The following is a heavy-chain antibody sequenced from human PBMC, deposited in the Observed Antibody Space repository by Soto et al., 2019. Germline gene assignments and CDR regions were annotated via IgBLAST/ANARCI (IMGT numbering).Heavy chain of an antibody. CDR1: GFTFSSYA. D-gene: IGHD2-2*03. Sequence: EVQLLESGGGLVQPGGSLRLSCAASGFTFSSYAMSWVRQAPGKGLEWVSAISGSGGSTYYAVSVKGRFTMSRDNSKNTLYLQMNNLRAEDTAVYYCAKVGIVVVSAAKGTRGWFDPWGQGTLVTVSS. CDR3: AKVGIVVVSAAKGTRGWFDP. J-gene: IGHJ5*02. V-gene: IGHV3-23*01. CDR2: ISGSGGST.